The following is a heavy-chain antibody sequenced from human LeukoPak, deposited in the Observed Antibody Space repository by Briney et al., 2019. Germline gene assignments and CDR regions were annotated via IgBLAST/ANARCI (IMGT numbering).Heavy chain of an antibody. CDR2: INHSGST. J-gene: IGHJ4*02. CDR3: ARHERPYGDPGY. D-gene: IGHD4-17*01. V-gene: IGHV4-34*01. CDR1: GGSFSGYY. Sequence: SETLSLTCAVYGGSFSGYYWSWIRQPPGKWLEWIGEINHSGSTNYNPSLKSRVTISVDTSKNQFSLKLSSVTAADTAVYYCARHERPYGDPGYWGQGTLVTVSS.